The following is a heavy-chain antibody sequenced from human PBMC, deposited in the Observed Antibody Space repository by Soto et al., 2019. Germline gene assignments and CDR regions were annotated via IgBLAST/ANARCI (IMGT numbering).Heavy chain of an antibody. CDR1: GYSVITSYH. CDR2: INPTGSMT. CDR3: ARDTGYDHDAFDI. D-gene: IGHD5-12*01. V-gene: IGHV1-46*01. J-gene: IGHJ3*02. Sequence: ASVKVSCKASGYSVITSYHMHWVRQAPGQGLEWMGIINPTGSMTRYSQKFQGRLTMTRDTSTATDYMELSNLTSEDTAVYFCARDTGYDHDAFDIWGQGTRVTVSS.